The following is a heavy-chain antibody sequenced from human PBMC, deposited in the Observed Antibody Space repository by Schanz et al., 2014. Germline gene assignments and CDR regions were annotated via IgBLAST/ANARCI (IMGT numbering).Heavy chain of an antibody. CDR2: IAYDGSRK. Sequence: VQLVESGGGLVQPGGSLRLSCAASGFTFSTYWMSWVRQAPGKGLEWVAFIAYDGSRKYYGDSVRGRFTISRDNSKNTLYLQMNSLRPEDTAVYYCAKEGSIYWDRSVDYWGQGTLVTVSS. D-gene: IGHD1-26*01. CDR3: AKEGSIYWDRSVDY. J-gene: IGHJ4*02. V-gene: IGHV3-30*18. CDR1: GFTFSTYW.